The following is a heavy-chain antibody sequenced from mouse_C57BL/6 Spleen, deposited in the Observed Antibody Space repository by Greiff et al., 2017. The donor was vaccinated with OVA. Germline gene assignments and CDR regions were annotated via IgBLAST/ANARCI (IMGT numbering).Heavy chain of an antibody. CDR1: GYAFSSSW. Sequence: QVQLKESGPELVKPGASVKISCKASGYAFSSSWMNWVKQRPGKGLEWIGRIYPGDGDTNYNGKFKGKATLTADKSSSTAYMQLSSLTSEDSAVYFCARHAGTTYYAMDYWGQGTSVTVSS. CDR2: IYPGDGDT. J-gene: IGHJ4*01. V-gene: IGHV1-82*01. CDR3: ARHAGTTYYAMDY. D-gene: IGHD4-1*01.